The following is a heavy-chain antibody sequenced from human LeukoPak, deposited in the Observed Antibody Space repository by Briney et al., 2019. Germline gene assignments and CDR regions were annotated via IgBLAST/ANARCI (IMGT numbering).Heavy chain of an antibody. CDR1: GFTFSRYA. Sequence: PGGSLRLSCAASGFTFSRYALHWVRQAPGTGLEWVAVISHDGYTIKYADSLKGRFTISRDNSNNTVYLQMNSLRPEDTAVYYCARAAVILAASRWFDSWGQGTLVSVSS. CDR2: ISHDGYTI. J-gene: IGHJ5*01. CDR3: ARAAVILAASRWFDS. V-gene: IGHV3-30-3*01. D-gene: IGHD3-9*01.